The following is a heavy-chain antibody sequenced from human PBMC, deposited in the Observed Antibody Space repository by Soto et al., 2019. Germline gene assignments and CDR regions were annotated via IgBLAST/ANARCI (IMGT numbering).Heavy chain of an antibody. V-gene: IGHV2-5*02. D-gene: IGHD3-9*01. CDR2: IYCDDDK. CDR3: PHNLLSGTSWFDP. Sequence: QITLKESGPTLVKPTQTLTLTCTFSGFSLSTSGVGVVWIRQPPGKALEWLGIIYCDDDKRYRPSLKSRPTITKHTSKNPVLPTITNMHPVDTGTYYCPHNLLSGTSWFDPWCQGTLVTVSS. J-gene: IGHJ5*02. CDR1: GFSLSTSGVG.